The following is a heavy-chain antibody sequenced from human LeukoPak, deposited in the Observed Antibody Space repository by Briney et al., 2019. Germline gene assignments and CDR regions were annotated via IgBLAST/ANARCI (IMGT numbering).Heavy chain of an antibody. CDR3: ATDRHSIAARYFDY. D-gene: IGHD6-6*01. CDR1: GYTFTGYY. V-gene: IGHV1-2*04. Sequence: ASVKVSCKASGYTFTGYYMHWVRQAPGQGLEWMGWINPNSGGTNYAQKFQGWVTMTRDTSISTAYMELSRLRSDDTAVYYCATDRHSIAARYFDYWGQGTLVTVSS. J-gene: IGHJ4*02. CDR2: INPNSGGT.